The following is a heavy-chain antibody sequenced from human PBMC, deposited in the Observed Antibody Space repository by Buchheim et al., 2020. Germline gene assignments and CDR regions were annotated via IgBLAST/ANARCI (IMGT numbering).Heavy chain of an antibody. J-gene: IGHJ4*02. Sequence: EVQLVESGGGLVQPGGSLRLSCAASGFTFSTYWMSWVRQAPGKGLEWVANIKEDGSDKYYVDSVKGRFTVSRVNAKNSLYLQLNSLRSEDTAVYYCARDFWWLWDYWGQGTL. CDR2: IKEDGSDK. CDR3: ARDFWWLWDY. CDR1: GFTFSTYW. D-gene: IGHD2-15*01. V-gene: IGHV3-7*01.